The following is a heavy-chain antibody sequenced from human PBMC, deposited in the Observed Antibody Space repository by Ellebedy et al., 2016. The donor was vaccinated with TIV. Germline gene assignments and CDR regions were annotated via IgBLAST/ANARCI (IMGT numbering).Heavy chain of an antibody. CDR1: GDSISNYY. J-gene: IGHJ4*02. V-gene: IGHV4-59*08. Sequence: SETLSLXXTVSGDSISNYYWSWIRQPPGKGLEWIGYIYYSGTTSYNPSLKSRVAMSVDTSKKQFSLRLSSVTAADTAVYYCATTGEYSYGYGVDYWGQGTLVTVSS. CDR2: IYYSGTT. D-gene: IGHD5-18*01. CDR3: ATTGEYSYGYGVDY.